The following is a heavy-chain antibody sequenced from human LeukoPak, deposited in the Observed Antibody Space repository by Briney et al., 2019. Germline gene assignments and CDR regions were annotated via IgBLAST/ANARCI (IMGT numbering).Heavy chain of an antibody. D-gene: IGHD3-10*01. V-gene: IGHV3-30*18. CDR1: GFTFSSYG. Sequence: GGSLRLSCAASGFTFSSYGTHWVRQAPGKGLEWVAVISYDGSNKYYADSVKGRFTISRDNSKNTLYLQMNSLRAEDTAVYYCAKARGVSWFDPWGQGTLVTVSS. CDR2: ISYDGSNK. CDR3: AKARGVSWFDP. J-gene: IGHJ5*02.